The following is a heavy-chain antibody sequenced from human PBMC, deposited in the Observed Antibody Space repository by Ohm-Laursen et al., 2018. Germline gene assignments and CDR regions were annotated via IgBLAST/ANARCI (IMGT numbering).Heavy chain of an antibody. Sequence: SLRLSCAASGFTFDDYAMHWVRQAPGKGLEWVSGISWNGGTIGYADSVKGRFTISRENAKNSLYLQMDSLRAEDTALYYCAKSTTRYSSSGVLLDYWGQGTLVTVSS. CDR1: GFTFDDYA. CDR2: ISWNGGTI. CDR3: AKSTTRYSSSGVLLDY. V-gene: IGHV3-9*01. D-gene: IGHD6-6*01. J-gene: IGHJ4*02.